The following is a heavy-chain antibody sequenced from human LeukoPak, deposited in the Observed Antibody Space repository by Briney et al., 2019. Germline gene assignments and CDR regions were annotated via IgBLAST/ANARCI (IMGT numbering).Heavy chain of an antibody. CDR3: AKEDEEWLQTFDY. Sequence: GGSLRLSCAASGFTFSSYAMSWVRQAPGKGLELVSAISGSGSNTHYADSVKGRFTISRDNPKNTLYLQMNSLRAEDTAVYYCAKEDEEWLQTFDYWGQGTLVTVSS. CDR1: GFTFSSYA. V-gene: IGHV3-23*01. D-gene: IGHD3-3*01. CDR2: ISGSGSNT. J-gene: IGHJ4*02.